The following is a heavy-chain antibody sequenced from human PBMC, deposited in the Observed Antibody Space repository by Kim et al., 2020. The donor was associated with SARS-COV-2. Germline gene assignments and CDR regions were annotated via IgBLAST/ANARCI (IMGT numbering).Heavy chain of an antibody. CDR3: ARGGKITGHHYDMDV. Sequence: GGSLRLSCAASGFSFSDHYMDWVRQAPGKGLEWVGRIRNKAKRYTTEYAASVKGRFTISRDESKNSLYLQMNSLGTEDTALYYCARGGKITGHHYDMDVWGQGTTVTVSS. CDR1: GFSFSDHY. D-gene: IGHD3-16*01. CDR2: IRNKAKRYTT. V-gene: IGHV3-72*01. J-gene: IGHJ6*02.